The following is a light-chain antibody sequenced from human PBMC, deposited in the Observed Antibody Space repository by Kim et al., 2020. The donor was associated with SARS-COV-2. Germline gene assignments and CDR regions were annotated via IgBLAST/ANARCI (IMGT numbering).Light chain of an antibody. CDR3: QQYFGWPLT. V-gene: IGKV3-15*01. CDR1: QSVISH. Sequence: MTPGERVTLSCRASQSVISHLAWYQQNPGQAPRLLIYDASTRATGLPARFSGSGSGTEFTLTISSLQSEDFAVYYCQQYFGWPLTFGGGTKVDIK. CDR2: DAS. J-gene: IGKJ4*01.